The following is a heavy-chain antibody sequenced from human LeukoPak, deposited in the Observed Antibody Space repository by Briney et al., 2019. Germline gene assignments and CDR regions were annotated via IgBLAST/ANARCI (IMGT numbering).Heavy chain of an antibody. CDR3: ARDSVRGVGYYYYMDV. CDR2: IYTSGST. J-gene: IGHJ6*03. D-gene: IGHD3-10*01. V-gene: IGHV4-4*07. Sequence: SETLSLTCTVSGGSISSYYWSWTRQPAGKGLEWIGRIYTSGSTNYNPSLKSRVTMSVDTSKNQFSLKLSSVTAADTAVYYCARDSVRGVGYYYYMDVWGKGTTVTISS. CDR1: GGSISSYY.